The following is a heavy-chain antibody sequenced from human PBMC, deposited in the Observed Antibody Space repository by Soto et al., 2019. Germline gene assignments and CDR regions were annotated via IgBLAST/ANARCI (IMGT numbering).Heavy chain of an antibody. CDR1: GFTFSSYG. CDR3: ARDYDILTGYYGRFDY. V-gene: IGHV3-33*01. J-gene: IGHJ4*02. D-gene: IGHD3-9*01. CDR2: IWYDGSNK. Sequence: GGSLRLSCAASGFTFSSYGMHWVRQAPGKGLEWVAVIWYDGSNKYYADSVKGRFTISRDNSKNTLYLQMNSLRDEDTAVYYCARDYDILTGYYGRFDYWGQGTLVTVSS.